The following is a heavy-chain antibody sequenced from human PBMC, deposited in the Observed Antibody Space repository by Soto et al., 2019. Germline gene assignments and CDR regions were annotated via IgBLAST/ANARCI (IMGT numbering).Heavy chain of an antibody. J-gene: IGHJ4*02. V-gene: IGHV4-4*02. CDR2: ISHGGST. Sequence: SETLSLTCVVSGGSINSSYWWNWVHQPPGKGLEWIGEISHGGSTNFNPSLKSRATISVDKSKNHLSLKLDSVTAADTAVYYCAREVSGIQAFDYWGQGTLVTVS. CDR3: AREVSGIQAFDY. D-gene: IGHD1-20*01. CDR1: GGSINSSYW.